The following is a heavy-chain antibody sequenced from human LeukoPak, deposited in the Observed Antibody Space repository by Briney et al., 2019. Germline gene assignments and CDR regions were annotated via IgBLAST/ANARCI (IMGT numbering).Heavy chain of an antibody. J-gene: IGHJ4*02. CDR2: IYTSGST. D-gene: IGHD6-19*01. V-gene: IGHV4-61*02. CDR1: GGSISSGGYY. CDR3: ARAPGIAVAGPFDH. Sequence: TLSLTCTVSGGSISSGGYYWSWIRQPAGKGLEWIGRIYTSGSTNYNPSLKSRVTISVDTSKNQFSLKLSSVTAADTAVYYCARAPGIAVAGPFDHWGQGTLVTVSS.